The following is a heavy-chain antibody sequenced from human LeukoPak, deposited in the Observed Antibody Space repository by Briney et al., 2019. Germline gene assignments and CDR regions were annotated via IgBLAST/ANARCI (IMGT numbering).Heavy chain of an antibody. CDR3: TKWAIQWFDP. Sequence: PGGSLRLSCAASGFTFSSYAMSWVRQAPGKGLEWVSAISASGATTYYADSVKGRFTISRDNSKNTLYLQMNSLRAEDTAVYYCTKWAIQWFDPWGLGTLVTVSS. CDR2: ISASGATT. V-gene: IGHV3-23*01. J-gene: IGHJ5*02. D-gene: IGHD5-18*01. CDR1: GFTFSSYA.